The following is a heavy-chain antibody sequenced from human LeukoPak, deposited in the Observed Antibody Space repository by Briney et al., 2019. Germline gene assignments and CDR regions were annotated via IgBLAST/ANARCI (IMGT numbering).Heavy chain of an antibody. D-gene: IGHD6-13*01. Sequence: ASVKVSCKASGYTFTSYAMHWVRQAPGQRLEWMGWINAGNGNTKYSQKFQGRVTITRDTSASTAYMELSSLRSEDTAVYYCARKPVAAAGTGFDYWGQGTLVTVSS. CDR2: INAGNGNT. CDR3: ARKPVAAAGTGFDY. CDR1: GYTFTSYA. V-gene: IGHV1-3*01. J-gene: IGHJ4*02.